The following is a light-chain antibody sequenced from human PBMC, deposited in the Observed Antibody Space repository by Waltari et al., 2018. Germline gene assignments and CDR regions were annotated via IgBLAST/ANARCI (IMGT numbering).Light chain of an antibody. CDR2: EFS. CDR1: SSAIRAHNY. J-gene: IGLJ3*02. V-gene: IGLV2-8*01. Sequence: QSSLTQPPSASWSPEQSVTISCTATSSAIRAHNYISWYQQHPGKPPKLMLFEFSNRPSGVPDRFSGSKSGNTASLTVSGLQADDEGDYYCSSYTGRSWVFGGGTELTVL. CDR3: SSYTGRSWV.